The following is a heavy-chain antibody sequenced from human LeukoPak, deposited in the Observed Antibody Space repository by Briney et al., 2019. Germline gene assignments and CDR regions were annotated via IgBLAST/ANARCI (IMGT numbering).Heavy chain of an antibody. V-gene: IGHV3-30-3*01. CDR2: ISYDGSDK. D-gene: IGHD6-6*01. J-gene: IGHJ4*02. CDR3: ARWPYSSSYYFDY. CDR1: GFTFRSYA. Sequence: GGSLRLSCAASGFTFRSYAMHWVRQAPGKGLEWVAVISYDGSDKYYADSVQGRFTISRDNSKNTLYLQMNTLRAEDTAVYYCARWPYSSSYYFDYWGQGTLVTVSS.